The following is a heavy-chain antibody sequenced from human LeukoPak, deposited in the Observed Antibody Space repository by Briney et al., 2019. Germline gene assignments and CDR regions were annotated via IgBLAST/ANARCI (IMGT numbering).Heavy chain of an antibody. CDR1: GGSISSSSYY. CDR3: ARVGRIAARHFDY. V-gene: IGHV4-39*01. D-gene: IGHD6-6*01. J-gene: IGHJ4*02. CDR2: IYYSGST. Sequence: SETLSLTCTVSGGSISSSSYYWGWIRQPPGKGLEWIGSIYYSGSTYYNPSLKSRVTISVDTSKNQFSLKLSSVTAADTAVYYCARVGRIAARHFDYWGQGTLVTVSS.